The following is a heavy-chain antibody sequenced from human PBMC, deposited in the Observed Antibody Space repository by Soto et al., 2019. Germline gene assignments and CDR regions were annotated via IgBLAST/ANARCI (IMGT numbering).Heavy chain of an antibody. CDR2: INPNSGVT. D-gene: IGHD2-2*01. CDR1: EYNFPSYN. Sequence: ASVKVSCKASEYNFPSYNMHWVRQAPGQGLEWMGWINPNSGVTTYAQKFQGRVTMTRDTSISTAYLEVRSLRSDDTAVYYCATFYRSSTWLGSDFDHWGQGTQVTVSS. CDR3: ATFYRSSTWLGSDFDH. J-gene: IGHJ5*02. V-gene: IGHV1-2*02.